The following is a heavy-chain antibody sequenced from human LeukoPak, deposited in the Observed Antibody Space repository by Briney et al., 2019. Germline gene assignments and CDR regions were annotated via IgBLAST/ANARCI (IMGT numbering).Heavy chain of an antibody. CDR2: INSDGSST. CDR3: ARTLGF. D-gene: IGHD5-24*01. Sequence: PGGSLRLSCAASGFTFSSYWMHWVRQAPGKGLVWVSQINSDGSSTTYADSVKGRFTISRDNAKNTLYLQMNSLRVEDTAVYYCARTLGFWGQGTLVTVSS. V-gene: IGHV3-74*01. J-gene: IGHJ4*02. CDR1: GFTFSSYW.